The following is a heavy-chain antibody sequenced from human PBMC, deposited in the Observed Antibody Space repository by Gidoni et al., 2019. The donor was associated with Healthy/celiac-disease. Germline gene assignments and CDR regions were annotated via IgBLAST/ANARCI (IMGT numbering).Heavy chain of an antibody. Sequence: QVQLVQSGAEVKKPGASVKVSCKDSGYTFTSYDMHWVRQAPGQRLEWMGWINAGNGNTKYSQKFQGRVTITRDKSASTAYMELSSLRSEDTAVYYWARGYSGYDSGDYWGQGTLVTVSS. CDR2: INAGNGNT. CDR3: ARGYSGYDSGDY. CDR1: GYTFTSYD. D-gene: IGHD5-12*01. J-gene: IGHJ4*02. V-gene: IGHV1-3*01.